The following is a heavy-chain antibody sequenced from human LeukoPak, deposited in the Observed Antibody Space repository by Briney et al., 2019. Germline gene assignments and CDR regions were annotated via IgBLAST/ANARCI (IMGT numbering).Heavy chain of an antibody. D-gene: IGHD5-18*01. V-gene: IGHV3-30*04. J-gene: IGHJ5*02. CDR1: GFTFRSYA. CDR2: ISYDGSNK. CDR3: ARDSPAWIQLNWFDP. Sequence: GGSLRLSCAASGFTFRSYAMHWVRQAPGKGLEWVAVISYDGSNKYYADSVKGRFTISRDNSKNTLYLQMNSLRAEDTAVYYCARDSPAWIQLNWFDPWGQGTLVTVSS.